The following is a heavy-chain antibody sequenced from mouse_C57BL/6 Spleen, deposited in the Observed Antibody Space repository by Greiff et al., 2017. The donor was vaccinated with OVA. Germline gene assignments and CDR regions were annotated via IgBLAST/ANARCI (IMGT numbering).Heavy chain of an antibody. CDR3: ARDYDYDVDYFDD. CDR2: IYPRSGNT. J-gene: IGHJ2*01. CDR1: GYTFTSYG. V-gene: IGHV1-81*01. D-gene: IGHD2-4*01. Sequence: VQLVESGAELARPGASVKLSCKASGYTFTSYGISWVKQRTGQGLEWIGEIYPRSGNTYYNEKFKGKATLTADKSSSTAYMELRSLTSEDFSVYVWARDYDYDVDYFDDWGQGTTLTVSS.